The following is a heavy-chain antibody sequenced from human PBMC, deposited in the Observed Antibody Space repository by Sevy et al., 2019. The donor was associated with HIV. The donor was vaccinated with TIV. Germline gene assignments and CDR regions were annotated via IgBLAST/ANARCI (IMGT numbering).Heavy chain of an antibody. CDR2: ISYDGSNK. Sequence: GGSLRLSCAASGFTFSSYAMYWVRQAPGKGLEWVALISYDGSNKYYADSVKGRFTISRDNSKNTLYLQMNSLRADDTAVYYSARGSGVVYGDYFDYWGQGTLVTVSS. D-gene: IGHD4-17*01. CDR3: ARGSGVVYGDYFDY. J-gene: IGHJ4*02. CDR1: GFTFSSYA. V-gene: IGHV3-30-3*01.